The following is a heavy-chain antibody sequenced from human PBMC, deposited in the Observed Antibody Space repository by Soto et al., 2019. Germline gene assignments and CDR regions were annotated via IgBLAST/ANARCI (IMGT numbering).Heavy chain of an antibody. J-gene: IGHJ6*02. CDR1: GFTFSSYG. CDR3: AKDSRPDEVSSGWYHYYYGMDV. CDR2: ISYDGSNK. Sequence: QVQLVESGGGVVQPGRSLRLSCAASGFTFSSYGMHWVRQAPGKGLEWVAVISYDGSNKYDADSVKGRFTISRDISKNALYLQMNSLRAEDTAVYYCAKDSRPDEVSSGWYHYYYGMDVWGQGTTVTVSS. D-gene: IGHD6-19*01. V-gene: IGHV3-30*18.